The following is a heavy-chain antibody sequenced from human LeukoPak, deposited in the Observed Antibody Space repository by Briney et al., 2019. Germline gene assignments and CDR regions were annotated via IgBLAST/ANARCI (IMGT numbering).Heavy chain of an antibody. CDR1: GFCFSSYG. CDR3: AKDWAAYVFDS. J-gene: IGHJ4*02. CDR2: ISYDGSNK. Sequence: GGALRLSRAASGFCFSSYGMHWVRQAPGKGLEWVALISYDGSNKKYADSGKGRFTISRDNSKNTLYLQMNSLRTQDSALYYCAKDWAAYVFDSWGQGTLVTVSS. D-gene: IGHD3-16*01. V-gene: IGHV3-30*18.